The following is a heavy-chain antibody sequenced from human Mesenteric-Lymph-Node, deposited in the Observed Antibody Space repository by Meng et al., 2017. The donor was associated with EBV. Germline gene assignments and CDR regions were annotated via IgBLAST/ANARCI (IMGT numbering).Heavy chain of an antibody. V-gene: IGHV3-53*01. Sequence: EVYVLGSGGGLFQPGVSLRLSCVAFGFSVSSKFLAWVRQAPGQGLEWVSIIYSGAGTYHADSVKGRFTASRDNVKKSLFLQMNSLRAEDTAVYYCARDHTSGWFDPWGQGTLVTVSS. CDR1: GFSVSSKF. D-gene: IGHD6-19*01. J-gene: IGHJ5*02. CDR2: IYSGAGT. CDR3: ARDHTSGWFDP.